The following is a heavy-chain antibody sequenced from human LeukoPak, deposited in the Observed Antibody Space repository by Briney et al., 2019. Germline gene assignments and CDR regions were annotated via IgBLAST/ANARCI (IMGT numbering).Heavy chain of an antibody. CDR1: GGSISSGSYY. CDR3: ARGWGLRHFDY. CDR2: IYTSGST. J-gene: IGHJ4*02. V-gene: IGHV4-61*02. D-gene: IGHD3-16*01. Sequence: SETLSLTCTVSGGSISSGSYYWSWTRQPAGKGLEWIGRIYTSGSTNYNPSLKSRVTISVDTSKHQFSLKLSSVTAADTAVYYCARGWGLRHFDYWGQGTLVTVSS.